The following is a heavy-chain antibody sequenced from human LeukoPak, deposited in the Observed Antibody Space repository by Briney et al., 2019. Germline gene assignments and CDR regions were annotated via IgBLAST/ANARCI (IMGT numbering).Heavy chain of an antibody. J-gene: IGHJ6*02. CDR1: GGSFSGYY. CDR3: ARPLYYYGSGSYYNLLRNYYYYGMDV. D-gene: IGHD3-10*01. CDR2: INHSGST. V-gene: IGHV4-34*01. Sequence: SETLSLTCAVYGGSFSGYYWSWIRQPPGKGLEWIGEINHSGSTNYNPSLKSRVTISVDTSKNQFSLKLSSVTAADTAVYYCARPLYYYGSGSYYNLLRNYYYYGMDVWGQGTTVTVSS.